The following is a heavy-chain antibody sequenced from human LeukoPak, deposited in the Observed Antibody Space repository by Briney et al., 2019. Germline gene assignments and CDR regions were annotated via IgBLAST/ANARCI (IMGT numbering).Heavy chain of an antibody. CDR1: GFTFGDYW. Sequence: GGSLRLSCSASGFTFGDYWMHWVRQAPGKGLVWVSRINTDGGTTNFADSVKGRLTISRDNGKNMVYLHMNSLRVEDTAVYYCARGASGRNCVIDHWGQGILVTVSS. J-gene: IGHJ4*02. CDR3: ARGASGRNCVIDH. V-gene: IGHV3-74*01. CDR2: INTDGGTT. D-gene: IGHD1-26*01.